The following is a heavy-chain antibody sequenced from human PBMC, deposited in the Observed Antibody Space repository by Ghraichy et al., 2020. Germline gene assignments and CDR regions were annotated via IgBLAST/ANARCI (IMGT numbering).Heavy chain of an antibody. J-gene: IGHJ6*02. CDR1: GGSFSGYY. V-gene: IGHV4-34*01. Sequence: LTCAVYGGSFSGYYWSWIRQPPGKGLEWIGEINHSGSTNYNPSLKSRVTISVDTSKNQFSLKLSSVTAADTAVYYCARGRGYCSSTSCYHYYYYGMDVWGQGTTVTVSS. CDR2: INHSGST. D-gene: IGHD2-2*01. CDR3: ARGRGYCSSTSCYHYYYYGMDV.